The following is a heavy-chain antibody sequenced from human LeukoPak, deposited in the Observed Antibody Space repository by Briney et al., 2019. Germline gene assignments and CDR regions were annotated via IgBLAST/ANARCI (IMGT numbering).Heavy chain of an antibody. J-gene: IGHJ4*02. CDR2: MYYSGST. D-gene: IGHD3-22*01. Sequence: SETLSLTCTVSGASVSSTEHYWSWVRQPPGKGLEWIGYMYYSGSTDYSPSLKSRVTMSVDTSKNQFSLKLSSVTAADTAVYYCARGYFDSSGYSNPFDRWGQGTLVTVSS. V-gene: IGHV4-30-4*01. CDR3: ARGYFDSSGYSNPFDR. CDR1: GASVSSTEHY.